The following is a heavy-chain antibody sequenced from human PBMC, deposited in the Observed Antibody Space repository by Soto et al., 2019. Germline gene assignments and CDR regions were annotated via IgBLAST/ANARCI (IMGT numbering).Heavy chain of an antibody. CDR2: IYPGDSDT. V-gene: IGHV5-51*01. D-gene: IGHD6-13*01. Sequence: GESLKISCKGSGYSFTSYWIGWVRQMPGKGLEWMGIIYPGDSDTRYSPSFQGQVTISADKSISTAYLQSSSLKASDTAMYYCTRSRRIAAAGTGWFDPWGEGTLVTVSS. CDR3: TRSRRIAAAGTGWFDP. J-gene: IGHJ5*02. CDR1: GYSFTSYW.